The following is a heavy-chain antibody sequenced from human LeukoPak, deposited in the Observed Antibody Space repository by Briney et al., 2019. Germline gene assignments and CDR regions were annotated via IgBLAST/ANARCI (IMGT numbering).Heavy chain of an antibody. J-gene: IGHJ4*02. CDR1: GYSFTSYW. CDR3: ARSYYYDSSGYFEPFDY. Sequence: GESLKISCKGSGYSFTSYWIGWVSQMPGKGLEWMGIIYPGDSDTRYSPSFQGQVTISADKSISTAYLQWSSLKASDTAMYYCARSYYYDSSGYFEPFDYWGQGTLVTVSS. V-gene: IGHV5-51*01. D-gene: IGHD3-22*01. CDR2: IYPGDSDT.